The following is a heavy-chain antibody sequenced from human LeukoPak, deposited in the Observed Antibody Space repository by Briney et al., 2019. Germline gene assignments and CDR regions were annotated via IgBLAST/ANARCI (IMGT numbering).Heavy chain of an antibody. Sequence: GASVKVSCKASGYTFTSYGISWVRPARSQGLEWMGWTSAYNGNTNYAQKLQGTVTMTTNTSTSTGYMELRSLRSDDTAVYYRARRQGGDFDYWGQGTLVTVSS. CDR1: GYTFTSYG. D-gene: IGHD3-16*01. CDR2: TSAYNGNT. CDR3: ARRQGGDFDY. J-gene: IGHJ4*02. V-gene: IGHV1-18*01.